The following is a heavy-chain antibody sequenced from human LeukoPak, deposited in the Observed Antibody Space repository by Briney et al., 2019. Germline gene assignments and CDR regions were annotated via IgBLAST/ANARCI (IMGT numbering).Heavy chain of an antibody. CDR3: ARGYYDYVWGSYRSYYFDY. J-gene: IGHJ4*02. D-gene: IGHD3-16*02. Sequence: SGGSLRLSCAAPGFTFSDYYMSWIRQAPGKGLEWVSYISSSGSTIYYADSVKGRFTISRDNAKNSLYLQMNSLRAEDTAVYYCARGYYDYVWGSYRSYYFDYWGQGTLVTVSS. V-gene: IGHV3-11*01. CDR1: GFTFSDYY. CDR2: ISSSGSTI.